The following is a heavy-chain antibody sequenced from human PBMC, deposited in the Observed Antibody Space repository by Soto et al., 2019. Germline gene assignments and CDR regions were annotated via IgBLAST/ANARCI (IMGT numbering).Heavy chain of an antibody. CDR1: GYTFTSYG. V-gene: IGHV1-18*01. CDR2: ISAYNGNT. CDR3: ARTTYCSGGSCYSAFDI. J-gene: IGHJ3*02. D-gene: IGHD2-15*01. Sequence: ASVKVSCKASGYTFTSYGISWVRQAPGQGLEWMGWISAYNGNTNYAQKLQGRITMTTDTSTSTAYMELRSLRSDDTAVYYCARTTYCSGGSCYSAFDIWGQGTMVTVSS.